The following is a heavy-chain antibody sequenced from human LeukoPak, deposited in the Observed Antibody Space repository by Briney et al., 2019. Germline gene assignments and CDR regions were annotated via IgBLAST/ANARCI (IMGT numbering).Heavy chain of an antibody. J-gene: IGHJ4*02. D-gene: IGHD1-1*01. Sequence: GGSLRLSCAASGFTFSSYSMNWVRQAPGKGLEWVSCITASSTYIYYADSLKGRFTISRDDAKNSLFLQMNSLRAEDTALYYSVRDGEGANWKYYFDYWGQGTLVTVSS. V-gene: IGHV3-21*01. CDR1: GFTFSSYS. CDR3: VRDGEGANWKYYFDY. CDR2: ITASSTYI.